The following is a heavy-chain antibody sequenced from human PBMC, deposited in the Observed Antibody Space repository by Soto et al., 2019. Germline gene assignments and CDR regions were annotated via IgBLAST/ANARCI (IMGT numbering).Heavy chain of an antibody. CDR3: AKDRHPDGIWTFDY. Sequence: EVQLLESGGHLIQPGESLRLSCAASGFSFSGYTMNWVRQAQGKGLEWISGINGGGGTTYYADSVKGRFTISRDDSKNILYLQMNSPRADVSAIYYCAKDRHPDGIWTFDYWGRGTLVTVSS. V-gene: IGHV3-23*01. CDR2: INGGGGTT. D-gene: IGHD3-9*01. J-gene: IGHJ4*02. CDR1: GFSFSGYT.